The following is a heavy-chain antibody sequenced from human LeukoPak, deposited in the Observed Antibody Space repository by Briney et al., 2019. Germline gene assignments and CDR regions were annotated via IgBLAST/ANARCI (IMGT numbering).Heavy chain of an antibody. Sequence: RPSETLSLTCAVSGYSISSDNYWVWIRQPPGHGLEWTGGIYHSGSTYYNPSLKSRVTMSVDTSKNQFSLKLSSVTAADTAVYYCARAPRDSSSSNYMRRFDYWGQGTLVTVSS. D-gene: IGHD3-22*01. CDR3: ARAPRDSSSSNYMRRFDY. CDR2: IYHSGST. CDR1: GYSISSDNY. V-gene: IGHV4-38-2*01. J-gene: IGHJ4*02.